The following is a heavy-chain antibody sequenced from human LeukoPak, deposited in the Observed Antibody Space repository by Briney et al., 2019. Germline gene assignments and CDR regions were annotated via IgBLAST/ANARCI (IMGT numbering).Heavy chain of an antibody. Sequence: GGSLSLSCAASGFTFSSYAMSWVRQAPGKGLEWVSAISGSGGSTYYADSVKGRFTISRDNSKNTLYLQMNSLRAEDTAVYYCAKRQAHYYYGMDVWGQGTTVTVSS. CDR1: GFTFSSYA. V-gene: IGHV3-23*01. CDR3: AKRQAHYYYGMDV. CDR2: ISGSGGST. J-gene: IGHJ6*02.